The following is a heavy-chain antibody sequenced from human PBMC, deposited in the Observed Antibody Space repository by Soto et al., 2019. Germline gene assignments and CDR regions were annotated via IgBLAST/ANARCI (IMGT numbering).Heavy chain of an antibody. V-gene: IGHV3-30-3*01. CDR2: ISYDGSNK. Sequence: GGSLRLSCAVSGFTFSSYAMHWVRQAPGKGLEWVAVISYDGSNKYYADSVKGRFTISRDNSKNTLYLQMNSLRAEDTAVYYCARDRHIVVVTATLYFQHWGQGTLVTVSS. D-gene: IGHD2-21*02. CDR1: GFTFSSYA. J-gene: IGHJ1*01. CDR3: ARDRHIVVVTATLYFQH.